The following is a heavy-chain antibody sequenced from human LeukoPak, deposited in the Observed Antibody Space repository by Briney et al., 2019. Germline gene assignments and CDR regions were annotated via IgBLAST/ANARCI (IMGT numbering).Heavy chain of an antibody. CDR3: ARARVPRGVGCSGWCYYFDY. J-gene: IGHJ4*02. V-gene: IGHV3-48*02. D-gene: IGHD6-19*01. Sequence: PGGSLRLSCAASGFTFSSYSMNWVRQAPGKGLEWVSYISSSSSTIYYADSAKGRFTVSRDNAKNSLYLQMNSLRDEDTAVYYCARARVPRGVGCSGWCYYFDYWGQGTLVTVSS. CDR1: GFTFSSYS. CDR2: ISSSSSTI.